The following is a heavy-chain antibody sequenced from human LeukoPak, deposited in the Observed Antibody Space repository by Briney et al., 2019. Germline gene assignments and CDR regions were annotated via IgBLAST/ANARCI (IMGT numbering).Heavy chain of an antibody. D-gene: IGHD1-26*01. CDR3: AKVGPLNQNWFDP. Sequence: PGVSLRLSCAASGFTFSDYAMHWVRQAPGKGLEWVAFIRYDGTNKYYADSVEGRFTISRDNSKNTLYLQMNSLRAEDTAVYYCAKVGPLNQNWFDPWGQGTLVTVSS. CDR1: GFTFSDYA. V-gene: IGHV3-30*02. J-gene: IGHJ5*02. CDR2: IRYDGTNK.